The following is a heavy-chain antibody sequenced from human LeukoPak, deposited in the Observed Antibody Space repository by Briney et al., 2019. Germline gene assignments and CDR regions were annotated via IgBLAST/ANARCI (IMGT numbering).Heavy chain of an antibody. CDR1: DGSFSGYY. V-gene: IGHV4-34*01. J-gene: IGHJ4*02. CDR2: INHSGSA. Sequence: PSETLSLTCAVYDGSFSGYYCSWIRQPPGKGLEWIGEINHSGSANYNPSLKSRVTILLDTSKNQFSLNLSSVTAADTAVYYCARRYSSSWYSTRHYYFDYWGQGTLVTVSS. D-gene: IGHD6-13*01. CDR3: ARRYSSSWYSTRHYYFDY.